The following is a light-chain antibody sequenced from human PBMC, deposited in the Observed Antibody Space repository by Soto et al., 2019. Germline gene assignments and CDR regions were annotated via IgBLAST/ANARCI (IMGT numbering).Light chain of an antibody. CDR2: DAS. J-gene: IGKJ3*01. V-gene: IGKV1-13*02. Sequence: AIQLTQSPPSLSASVGDRVTITCRASQGISSALAWYQQKPGKAPKVLIYDASSLESGVPSRFGGSGSGTDFTLSISSLQPGDFAPYYCQQFNSYPLTFGPGTKVEIK. CDR1: QGISSA. CDR3: QQFNSYPLT.